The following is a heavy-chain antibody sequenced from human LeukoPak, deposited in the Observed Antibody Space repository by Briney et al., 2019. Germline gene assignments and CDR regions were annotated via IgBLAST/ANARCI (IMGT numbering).Heavy chain of an antibody. J-gene: IGHJ4*02. V-gene: IGHV3-74*01. CDR1: GFTFTNYW. CDR3: ARVKRRKDTAYDPSDY. CDR2: INTDGSST. D-gene: IGHD5-12*01. Sequence: PGGSLRLSCAASGFTFTNYWMHWVRQAPGKGLEWVSHINTDGSSTNYADSVKGRFTVSRDNAENTLYLHMNSLRAEDTAMYYCARVKRRKDTAYDPSDYWGQGTLVTVSS.